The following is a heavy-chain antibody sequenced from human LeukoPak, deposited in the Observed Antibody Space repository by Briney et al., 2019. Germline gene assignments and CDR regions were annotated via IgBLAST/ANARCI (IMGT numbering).Heavy chain of an antibody. CDR2: ISNDGSRK. CDR3: ARDRAWNYFDY. D-gene: IGHD3-3*01. V-gene: IGHV3-30*03. Sequence: GGSLRLSCAPSGFTFSRHGMHWVRQAPGKGLEWVAIISNDGSRKYYAHSVEGRFTISRDNSKNTLYLQMDSLRAEDTAVYYCARDRAWNYFDYWGQGALVTVSS. CDR1: GFTFSRHG. J-gene: IGHJ4*02.